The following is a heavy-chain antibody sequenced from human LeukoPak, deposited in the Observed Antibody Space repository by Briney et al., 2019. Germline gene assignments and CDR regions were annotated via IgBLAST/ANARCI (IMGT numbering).Heavy chain of an antibody. CDR1: GFTFSSYD. CDR2: IRSSGNTI. D-gene: IGHD3/OR15-3a*01. CDR3: ARGFGLAYNWFDP. J-gene: IGHJ5*02. Sequence: GGSLRLSCAASGFTFSSYDMNWDRQAPGKGLEWVSCIRSSGNTIYYADSVKGRFTISRDNVKNALFLQMNSLRADDTAVYYCARGFGLAYNWFDPWGQGTLVTVSS. V-gene: IGHV3-48*03.